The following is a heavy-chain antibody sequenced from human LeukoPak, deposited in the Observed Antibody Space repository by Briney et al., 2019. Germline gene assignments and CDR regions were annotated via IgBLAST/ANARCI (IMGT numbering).Heavy chain of an antibody. Sequence: SQTLSLTCDVYGGSFGSYFWTWIRQSPGNGLELVGEINQSGSTNYNPSIKSPVTISVDTSRTQFSLKLSSLTATQPGVSEWARGGYCSGTSCYVQFQPWGQGTLVTVSS. CDR2: INQSGST. CDR3: ARGGYCSGTSCYVQFQP. V-gene: IGHV4-34*01. J-gene: IGHJ1*01. D-gene: IGHD2-2*01. CDR1: GGSFGSYF.